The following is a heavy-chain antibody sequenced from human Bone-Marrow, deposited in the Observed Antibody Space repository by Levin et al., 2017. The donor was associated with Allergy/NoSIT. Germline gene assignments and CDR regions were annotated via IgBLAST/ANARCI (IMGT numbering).Heavy chain of an antibody. J-gene: IGHJ5*02. CDR2: IYYSGST. CDR1: GGSISSYY. V-gene: IGHV4-59*01. D-gene: IGHD3-9*01. Sequence: SQTLSLTCTVSGGSISSYYWSWIRQPPGKGLEWIGYIYYSGSTNYNPSLKSRVTISVDTSKNQFSLKLSSVTAADTAVYYYARGLRYSDWLANWFDPWGQGTLVTVSS. CDR3: ARGLRYSDWLANWFDP.